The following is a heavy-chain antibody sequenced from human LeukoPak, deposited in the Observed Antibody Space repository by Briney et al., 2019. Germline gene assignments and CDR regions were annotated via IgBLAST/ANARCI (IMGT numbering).Heavy chain of an antibody. V-gene: IGHV4-39*01. CDR2: ISYSGST. Sequence: TSETLSLTCTVSNGSITSSSYYWGWIRQTPGKGLEWIGSISYSGSTYYNPSLKSRVTIYIDTSKNQFSLKLSSVTAADTAVYYCARLVYSSGYYLIFDYWGQGTLVTVSS. CDR3: ARLVYSSGYYLIFDY. D-gene: IGHD3-22*01. J-gene: IGHJ4*02. CDR1: NGSITSSSYY.